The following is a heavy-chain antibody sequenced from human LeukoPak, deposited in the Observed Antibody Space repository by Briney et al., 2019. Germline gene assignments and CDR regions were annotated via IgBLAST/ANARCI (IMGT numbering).Heavy chain of an antibody. CDR2: ISGGGGST. Sequence: GGSLSLSCAASGFPFSSYAMSWVRQAPGKGLEWASAISGGGGSTYYADSVKGCFTISRDNSKNTLHLQMNSLRAEDTAVYYCAKGIVNWGKYYFDYWGQGTLVTVSS. J-gene: IGHJ4*02. D-gene: IGHD7-27*01. V-gene: IGHV3-23*01. CDR3: AKGIVNWGKYYFDY. CDR1: GFPFSSYA.